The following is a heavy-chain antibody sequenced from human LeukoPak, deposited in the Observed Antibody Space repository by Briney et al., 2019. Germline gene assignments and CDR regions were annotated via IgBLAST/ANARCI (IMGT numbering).Heavy chain of an antibody. CDR3: ASYDYGDYLDGFSFDY. D-gene: IGHD4-17*01. V-gene: IGHV4-34*01. CDR1: GGSFSGYY. CDR2: INHSGST. Sequence: PSETLSLTCAVYGGSFSGYYWSWIRQPPGKGLEWIGEINHSGSTNYNPSLKSRVTISVDTSKNQFSLKLSSVTAADTAVYYCASYDYGDYLDGFSFDYWGQGTLVTVSS. J-gene: IGHJ4*02.